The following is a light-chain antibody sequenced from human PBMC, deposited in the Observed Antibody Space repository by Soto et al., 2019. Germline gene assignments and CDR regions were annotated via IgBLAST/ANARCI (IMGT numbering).Light chain of an antibody. CDR1: QTISSW. CDR2: KAS. J-gene: IGKJ4*01. Sequence: DIQMTQSPSTLSGPAGDSVTITSRASQTISSWLAWYQQKPGKAPKLLIYKASTLKSGVPSRLSGSGSGTDFTLTISSLQPEDFATSCCQQANSFPLTFGGGTKVDIK. V-gene: IGKV1-5*03. CDR3: QQANSFPLT.